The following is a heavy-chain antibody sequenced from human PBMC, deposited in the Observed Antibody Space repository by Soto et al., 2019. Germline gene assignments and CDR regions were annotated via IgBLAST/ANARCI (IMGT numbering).Heavy chain of an antibody. CDR2: ISGYNGKT. Sequence: VQLVQSGDEVKKPGASVKVSCKASGYTFMTYGINWVRQTPGQGLEWMGSISGYNGKTNYAQKVQDRVTMTIDTSTGTANMELRSLRYGDTAVYYCASGFIVRGVISIDYWGQGTRVTVSS. CDR1: GYTFMTYG. V-gene: IGHV1-18*04. J-gene: IGHJ4*02. D-gene: IGHD3-10*01. CDR3: ASGFIVRGVISIDY.